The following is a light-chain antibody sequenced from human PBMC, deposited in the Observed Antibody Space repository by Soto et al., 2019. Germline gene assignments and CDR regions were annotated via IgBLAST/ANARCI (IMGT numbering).Light chain of an antibody. CDR3: RQYGRSLASA. V-gene: IGKV3-20*01. CDR1: QSVSSNL. Sequence: EIVLAQSPRTLSLSPGERATLSCRASQSVSSNLLAWYQEKPGQAPRLXIYGASTRATGIPDRFSGSGSGTDLTLAISTLETEDFAVYYCRQYGRSLASAIGGGTKVDIK. CDR2: GAS. J-gene: IGKJ4*01.